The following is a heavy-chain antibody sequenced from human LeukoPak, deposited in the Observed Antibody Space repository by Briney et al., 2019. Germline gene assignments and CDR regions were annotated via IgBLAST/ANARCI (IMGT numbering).Heavy chain of an antibody. J-gene: IGHJ4*02. V-gene: IGHV4-59*11. CDR2: IYYGGST. Sequence: SETLSLTCTVSGGSISSHYWSWIRQRPGKTLEWIGYIYYGGSTNYNPSLRSRVTISVDSSKNQFSLKLNSVTAADTAVYYCARGSGQWGFDSWGQGTLVTVSS. CDR1: GGSISSHY. CDR3: ARGSGQWGFDS. D-gene: IGHD3-10*01.